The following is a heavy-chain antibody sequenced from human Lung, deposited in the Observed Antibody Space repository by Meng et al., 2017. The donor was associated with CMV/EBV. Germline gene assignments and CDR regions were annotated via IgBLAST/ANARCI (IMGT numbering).Heavy chain of an antibody. Sequence: GESXKISCAASGFTFSSYAVSWVRQAPGKGLEWVSAISGSGGSTYYADSVKGRFTISRDNSKNTLYLQMNSLRAEDTAVYYCAKAYSSSSVGTNRGFDYWXHGTLVTVSS. CDR2: ISGSGGST. V-gene: IGHV3-23*01. CDR3: AKAYSSSSVGTNRGFDY. J-gene: IGHJ4*01. D-gene: IGHD6-6*01. CDR1: GFTFSSYA.